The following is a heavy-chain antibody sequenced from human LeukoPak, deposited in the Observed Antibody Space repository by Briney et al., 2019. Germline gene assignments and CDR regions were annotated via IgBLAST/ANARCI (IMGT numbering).Heavy chain of an antibody. CDR2: IIPMFGTA. Sequence: SVKVSCKASGGTFSSYTISWVRQAPGQGLEWMGGIIPMFGTANYAQKFQGRVTITADDSTSTAYMELSSLRSDDTAVYYCARSYYDFWSGYRLDPWGQGTLVTVSS. CDR1: GGTFSSYT. D-gene: IGHD3-3*01. CDR3: ARSYYDFWSGYRLDP. J-gene: IGHJ5*02. V-gene: IGHV1-69*13.